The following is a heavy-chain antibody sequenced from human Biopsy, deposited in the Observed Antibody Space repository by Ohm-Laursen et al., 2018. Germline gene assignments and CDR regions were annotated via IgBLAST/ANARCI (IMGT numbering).Heavy chain of an antibody. V-gene: IGHV1-46*01. CDR2: INPGGNST. Sequence: ASVKVSCNASGYTFTSYDISWVRQAPGQGLEWMGIINPGGNSTAYTQNFQGRVTMTWDTSTTTVYMELSSLRSEDTAVYYCVLASFDYWGQGTLVTVPS. J-gene: IGHJ4*02. CDR3: VLASFDY. CDR1: GYTFTSYD.